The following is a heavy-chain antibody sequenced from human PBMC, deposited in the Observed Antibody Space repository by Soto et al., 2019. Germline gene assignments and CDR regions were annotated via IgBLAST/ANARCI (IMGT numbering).Heavy chain of an antibody. CDR2: ISYDGSNK. V-gene: IGHV3-30-3*01. CDR3: ARDSDFDYGSGSTYFDY. CDR1: GFTFSSYA. D-gene: IGHD3-10*01. J-gene: IGHJ4*02. Sequence: GGSLRLSCAASGFTFSSYAMHWVRQAPGKGLEWVAVISYDGSNKYYADSVKGRFTISRDNSKNTLYLQMNSLRAEDTAVYYCARDSDFDYGSGSTYFDYWGQGTLVTVSS.